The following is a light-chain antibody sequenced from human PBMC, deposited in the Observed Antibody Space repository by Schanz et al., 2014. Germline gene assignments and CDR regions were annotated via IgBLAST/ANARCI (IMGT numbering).Light chain of an antibody. CDR3: CSYAGSSTSWV. V-gene: IGLV2-23*01. CDR2: EGS. J-gene: IGLJ3*02. CDR1: SSDVGSYNL. Sequence: QSALTQPASVSGSPGQSITISCTGTSSDVGSYNLVSWYQQYPGKAPKVMIYEGSKRPSGVSNRFSGSKSGNTASLTISGLQAEDEADYYCCSYAGSSTSWVFGGGTKVTVL.